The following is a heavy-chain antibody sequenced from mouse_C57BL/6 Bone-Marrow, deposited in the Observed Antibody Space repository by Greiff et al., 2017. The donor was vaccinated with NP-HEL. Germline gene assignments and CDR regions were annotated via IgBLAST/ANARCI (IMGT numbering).Heavy chain of an antibody. J-gene: IGHJ1*03. Sequence: EVQRVESGGDLVKPGGSLKLSCAASGFTFSSYGMSWVRQTPDKRLEWVATISSGGSYTYYPDSVKGRFTISRDNAKNTLYLQMSSLKSEDTAMYYCARHRLYGNYWYFDVWGTGTTVTVSS. D-gene: IGHD2-1*01. CDR2: ISSGGSYT. V-gene: IGHV5-6*01. CDR1: GFTFSSYG. CDR3: ARHRLYGNYWYFDV.